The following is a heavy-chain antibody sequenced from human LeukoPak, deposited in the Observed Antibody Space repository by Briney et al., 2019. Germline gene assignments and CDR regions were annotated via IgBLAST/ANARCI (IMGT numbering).Heavy chain of an antibody. D-gene: IGHD3-22*01. J-gene: IGHJ4*02. CDR3: ASAYYYDRSGYYSADY. CDR1: GGTFSSYA. CDR2: IIPIFSTA. V-gene: IGHV1-69*13. Sequence: ASVKVSCKASGGTFSSYAISWVRQAPGQGLEWMGQIIPIFSTANYAQKFQGRVTITADESTSTAYMELSSLRSEDTAVYYCASAYYYDRSGYYSADYWGQGXLXTVSS.